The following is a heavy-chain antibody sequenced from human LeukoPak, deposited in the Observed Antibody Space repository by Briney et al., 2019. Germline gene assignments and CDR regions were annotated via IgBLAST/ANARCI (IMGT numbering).Heavy chain of an antibody. Sequence: GGSLRLSCAASGFTFSSYGMHWVRQAPGKGLEWVAFIRYDGSNKYYADSVKGRFTISRDNSKNTLYLQMNSLRAEDTAVYYCANDPPVGALFPLDYWGQGTLVTVSS. V-gene: IGHV3-30*02. D-gene: IGHD1-26*01. CDR1: GFTFSSYG. CDR2: IRYDGSNK. J-gene: IGHJ4*02. CDR3: ANDPPVGALFPLDY.